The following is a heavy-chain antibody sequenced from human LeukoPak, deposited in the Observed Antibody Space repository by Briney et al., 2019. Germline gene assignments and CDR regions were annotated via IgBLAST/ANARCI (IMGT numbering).Heavy chain of an antibody. D-gene: IGHD3-3*01. V-gene: IGHV3-23*01. CDR2: IIGSGGST. Sequence: GASLRLSCAASGFTFSSYAMSWVRQAPGKGLEWVSAIIGSGGSTYYADSVKGRFTISRDNSKNTLYLQMNSLRAEDTAVYYCAKSLRVLRFLEWLLYFDYWGQGTLVTVSS. J-gene: IGHJ4*02. CDR1: GFTFSSYA. CDR3: AKSLRVLRFLEWLLYFDY.